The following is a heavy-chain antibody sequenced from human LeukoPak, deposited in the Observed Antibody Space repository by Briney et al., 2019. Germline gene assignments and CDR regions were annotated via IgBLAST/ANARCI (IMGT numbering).Heavy chain of an antibody. V-gene: IGHV3-9*01. J-gene: IGHJ1*01. CDR1: GFTFDDYA. D-gene: IGHD6-13*01. CDR3: AKGLGSSWYLGYFQH. Sequence: PGGSLRLSCAASGFTFDDYAMHWVRQAPGKGLEWVSGISWNSGSIGYADSVKGRFTISRDNSKNTLYLQMNSLRAEDTAVYYCAKGLGSSWYLGYFQHWGQGTLVTVSS. CDR2: ISWNSGSI.